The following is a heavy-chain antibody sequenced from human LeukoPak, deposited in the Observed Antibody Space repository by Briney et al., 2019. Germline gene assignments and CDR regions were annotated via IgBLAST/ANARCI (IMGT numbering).Heavy chain of an antibody. V-gene: IGHV1-46*03. D-gene: IGHD6-13*01. CDR3: ARVHRIAAAGNWFDP. CDR2: INPSGSST. J-gene: IGHJ5*02. Sequence: GASVKVSCKASGYTFTSYYMYWVRQVPGQGIEWMGIINPSGSSTRYAQKFQGRVTMTRDTSTSTVYMDLSSPGSEDTAVYYCARVHRIAAAGNWFDPWGQGTLVTVSS. CDR1: GYTFTSYY.